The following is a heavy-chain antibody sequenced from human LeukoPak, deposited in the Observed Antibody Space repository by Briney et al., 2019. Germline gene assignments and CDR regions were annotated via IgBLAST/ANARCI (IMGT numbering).Heavy chain of an antibody. CDR3: AAISSYYYMDV. Sequence: GGSLRLSCAASGFTVSSNYMSWVRQAPGKGLEWVSVIYSGGSTYYADSVKGRFTISRDNSENTLYLQMNSLRAEDTAVYHCAAISSYYYMDVWGKGTTVTISS. V-gene: IGHV3-66*01. D-gene: IGHD2-21*01. CDR2: IYSGGST. CDR1: GFTVSSNY. J-gene: IGHJ6*03.